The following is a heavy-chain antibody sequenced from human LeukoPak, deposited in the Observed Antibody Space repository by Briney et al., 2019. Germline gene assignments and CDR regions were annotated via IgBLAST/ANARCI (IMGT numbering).Heavy chain of an antibody. V-gene: IGHV3-23*01. CDR3: AKDGRGRITIFGVVRDYYYMDV. CDR1: GFTFSSYA. Sequence: GGSLRLSCAASGFTFSSYAMSWVRQAPGKGLERVSAISGSGGSTYYADSVKGRFTISRDNSKNTLYLQMNSLRAEDTAVYYCAKDGRGRITIFGVVRDYYYMDVWGKGTTVTVSS. CDR2: ISGSGGST. D-gene: IGHD3-3*01. J-gene: IGHJ6*03.